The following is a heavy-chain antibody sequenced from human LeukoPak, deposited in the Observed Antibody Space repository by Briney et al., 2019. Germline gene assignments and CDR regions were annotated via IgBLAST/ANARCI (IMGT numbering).Heavy chain of an antibody. CDR3: TEAIVGGIQD. CDR2: LTDIGSTA. V-gene: IGHV3-48*03. J-gene: IGHJ1*01. CDR1: GLSVSASE. Sequence: PGGSLRLSCAASGLSVSASEMNWVRQAPGKGLEWVSHLTDIGSTAYDADSVKGRFTTSRDNAKNTLYLQMNSLRVEDTALYNCTEAIVGGIQDWDQGPLVSVSS. D-gene: IGHD3-16*02.